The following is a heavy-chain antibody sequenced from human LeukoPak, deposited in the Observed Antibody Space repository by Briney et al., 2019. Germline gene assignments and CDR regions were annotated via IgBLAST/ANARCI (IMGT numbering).Heavy chain of an antibody. CDR3: ARAIGTSQFYFYYGMDV. Sequence: GESLRISCKGSGYSFTSYWIGWVRQMPGKGLEWMGIIYAGDSDTRYSPSFQGQVTISVDKSISTAYLQWSSLQASDTAMYYCARAIGTSQFYFYYGMDVWGQGTTVTVSS. V-gene: IGHV5-51*01. CDR2: IYAGDSDT. D-gene: IGHD2-2*01. J-gene: IGHJ6*02. CDR1: GYSFTSYW.